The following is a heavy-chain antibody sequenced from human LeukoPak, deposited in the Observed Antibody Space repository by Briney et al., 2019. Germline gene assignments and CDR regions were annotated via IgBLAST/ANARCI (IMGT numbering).Heavy chain of an antibody. CDR1: GGSISSGSYY. CDR3: ARDSPLYDSSGYYFDY. Sequence: SETLSLTCTVSGGSISSGSYYWSWIRQPAGKGLEWIGRIYTSGSTNYNPSLKSRVTISVDTSKNQFSLKLSSVTAADTAVYYCARDSPLYDSSGYYFDYWGQGTLVTVSS. CDR2: IYTSGST. J-gene: IGHJ4*02. V-gene: IGHV4-61*02. D-gene: IGHD3-22*01.